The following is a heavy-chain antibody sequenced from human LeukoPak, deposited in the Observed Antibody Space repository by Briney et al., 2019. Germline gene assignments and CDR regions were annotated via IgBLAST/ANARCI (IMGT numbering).Heavy chain of an antibody. V-gene: IGHV4-30-2*01. CDR1: GGSISSGGYY. D-gene: IGHD4-11*01. CDR3: ARDRTTVTTPADYFDY. Sequence: PSQTLSLTCTVSGGSISSGGYYWSWIRQPPGKGLEWIGYIYHSGSTYYNPSLKSRVTISVDRSKNQFSLKLSSVTAVDTAVYYCARDRTTVTTPADYFDYWGQGTLVTVSS. J-gene: IGHJ4*02. CDR2: IYHSGST.